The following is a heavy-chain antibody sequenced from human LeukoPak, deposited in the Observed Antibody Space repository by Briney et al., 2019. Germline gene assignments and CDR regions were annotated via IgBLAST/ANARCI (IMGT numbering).Heavy chain of an antibody. Sequence: GGSLRLSCAASGLTFSSFSMNWVRQAPGKGLEGVSYISSSSDIIHYADSVKGRFTISRDNAKKSLYLEMNSLRAEDTAVYYCVRVRYSSSSHYMDVWGKGTTVTVSS. D-gene: IGHD6-6*01. CDR2: ISSSSDII. V-gene: IGHV3-48*04. J-gene: IGHJ6*03. CDR1: GLTFSSFS. CDR3: VRVRYSSSSHYMDV.